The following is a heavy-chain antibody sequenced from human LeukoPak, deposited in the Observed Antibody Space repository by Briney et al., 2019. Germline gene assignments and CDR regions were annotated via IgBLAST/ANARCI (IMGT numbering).Heavy chain of an antibody. Sequence: GRSLRLSCAASGFAFRTHDMHWVRQAPGKGLEWVAVISHDGGNKYYADSVKGRFTISRDNSKNTVYLQTNSLRAEDTAVYYCAKSGKDRYSGTYERLAYYYYYYGMDVWGQGTTVTVSS. CDR3: AKSGKDRYSGTYERLAYYYYYYGMDV. J-gene: IGHJ6*02. CDR2: ISHDGGNK. CDR1: GFAFRTHD. D-gene: IGHD1-26*01. V-gene: IGHV3-30*18.